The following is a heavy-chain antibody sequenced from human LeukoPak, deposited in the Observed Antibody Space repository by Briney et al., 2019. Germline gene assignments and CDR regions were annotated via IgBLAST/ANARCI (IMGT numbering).Heavy chain of an antibody. Sequence: GASVKVSCKASGYTFTSYYMHWVRQAPGQGLEWMGIINPSGGSTSYAQKFQGRVTMTRDMSTSTAHMELSSLRSEDTAVYYCATRGYGDYFDYWGQGTLVTVSS. CDR2: INPSGGST. V-gene: IGHV1-46*01. CDR1: GYTFTSYY. D-gene: IGHD4-17*01. J-gene: IGHJ4*02. CDR3: ATRGYGDYFDY.